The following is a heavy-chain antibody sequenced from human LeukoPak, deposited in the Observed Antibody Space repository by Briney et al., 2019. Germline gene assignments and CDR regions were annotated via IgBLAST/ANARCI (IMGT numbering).Heavy chain of an antibody. D-gene: IGHD3-16*02. J-gene: IGHJ6*03. CDR1: GGSFSGYY. CDR2: INHSGST. V-gene: IGHV4-34*01. Sequence: SETLSLTCAVYGGSFSGYYRSWIRQPPGKGLEWIGEINHSGSTNYNPSLKSRVTISVDTSKNQFSLKLSSVTAADTAVYYCARGRSSSYYYYYYMDVWGKGTTVTVSS. CDR3: ARGRSSSYYYYYYMDV.